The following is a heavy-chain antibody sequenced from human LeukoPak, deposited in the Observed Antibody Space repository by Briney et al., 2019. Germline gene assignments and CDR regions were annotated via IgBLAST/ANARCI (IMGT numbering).Heavy chain of an antibody. CDR2: VYRDRST. Sequence: GGSLRLSCEASGFSISNNYTSWVRQAPRKGLEWVSVVYRDRSTAYTASVRGRFTISRDNSKNSLYLQMDTLRGEDTAVYYCARDFLGMLSWWGQGTMVTVSS. CDR3: ARDFLGMLSW. D-gene: IGHD2-8*01. CDR1: GFSISNNY. J-gene: IGHJ4*02. V-gene: IGHV3-66*01.